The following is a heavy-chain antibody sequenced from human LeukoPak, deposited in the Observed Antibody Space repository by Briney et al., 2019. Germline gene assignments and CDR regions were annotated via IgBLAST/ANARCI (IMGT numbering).Heavy chain of an antibody. CDR1: GYTFTSYA. CDR2: INAGNGNT. CDR3: ARSGAEITRLYDY. Sequence: ASVKVSCKASGYTFTSYAMHWVRQAPGQRLEWMGWINAGNGNTKYSQKFQGRVTITRDTSASTAYMELSSLRSDDTAVYYCARSGAEITRLYDYWGQGTLVTVSS. D-gene: IGHD3-16*01. J-gene: IGHJ4*02. V-gene: IGHV1-3*01.